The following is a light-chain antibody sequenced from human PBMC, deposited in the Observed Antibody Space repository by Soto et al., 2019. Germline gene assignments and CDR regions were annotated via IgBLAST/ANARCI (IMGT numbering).Light chain of an antibody. CDR1: SSNIGSNY. V-gene: IGLV1-47*01. Sequence: QSVLTQPPSASGTPGQRVTISCSGSSSNIGSNYVYWYQQLPGTAPKLLIYRNNQRPSGVPDRFSGSKSVTSASLAISGLRSEDEADYYCAAWDDSLSGVVFGVGTKVTVL. CDR2: RNN. CDR3: AAWDDSLSGVV. J-gene: IGLJ2*01.